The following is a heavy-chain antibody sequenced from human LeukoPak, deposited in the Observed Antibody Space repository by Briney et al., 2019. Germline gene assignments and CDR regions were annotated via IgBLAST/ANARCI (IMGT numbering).Heavy chain of an antibody. CDR3: ARGDFWSGYYFDY. D-gene: IGHD3-3*01. CDR1: GGSISSGSYY. CDR2: IYTGGST. J-gene: IGHJ4*02. Sequence: SSETLSLTCTVSGGSISSGSYYWSWIRQPAGKGLEWIGRIYTGGSTNYNPSLKSRVTISVDTSKNQFSLKLSSVTAADTAVYYCARGDFWSGYYFDYWGQGTLVTVSS. V-gene: IGHV4-61*02.